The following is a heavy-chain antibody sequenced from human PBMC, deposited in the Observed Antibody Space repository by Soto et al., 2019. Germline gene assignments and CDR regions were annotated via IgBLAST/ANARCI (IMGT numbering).Heavy chain of an antibody. Sequence: QVQLQESGPGLVKPSETLSLTCFVSGASISSYYWSWIRQPAGNGLEWIGRSYSRGGTDYNPSLKRRVPISLDTSKNQFSLKLRSVTAADTAVYYCAGGGGSVVDYWGQGTLVTVSS. CDR2: SYSRGGT. D-gene: IGHD6-19*01. V-gene: IGHV4-4*07. CDR3: AGGGGSVVDY. CDR1: GASISSYY. J-gene: IGHJ4*02.